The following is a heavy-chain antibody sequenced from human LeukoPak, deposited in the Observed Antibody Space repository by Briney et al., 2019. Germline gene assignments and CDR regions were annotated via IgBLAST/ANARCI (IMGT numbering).Heavy chain of an antibody. CDR2: VYSIGRT. CDR1: GGSISTYY. Sequence: SETLSLTCTVSGGSISTYYWNWIRQAPGKGLEWIGYVYSIGRTNSNPTLRSRVTTSVDTSKNQFSLRLTSVTAADTAVYYCAREHSVGGGLDAFDMWGQGTMVTVSS. V-gene: IGHV4-59*01. CDR3: AREHSVGGGLDAFDM. J-gene: IGHJ3*02. D-gene: IGHD3-16*01.